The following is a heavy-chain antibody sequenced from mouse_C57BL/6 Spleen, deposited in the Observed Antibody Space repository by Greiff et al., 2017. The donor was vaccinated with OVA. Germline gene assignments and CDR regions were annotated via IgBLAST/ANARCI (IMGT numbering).Heavy chain of an antibody. V-gene: IGHV1-50*01. CDR3: ARGVREGLDY. D-gene: IGHD5-1*01. CDR1: GYTFTSYW. Sequence: QESCKASGYTFTSYWMQWVKQRPGQGLEWIGVIDPSDSYTNYNQKFKGKATLTVDTSSSTAYMQRSSLTSEDSAVYYCARGVREGLDYWGQGTTLTVSS. CDR2: IDPSDSYT. J-gene: IGHJ2*01.